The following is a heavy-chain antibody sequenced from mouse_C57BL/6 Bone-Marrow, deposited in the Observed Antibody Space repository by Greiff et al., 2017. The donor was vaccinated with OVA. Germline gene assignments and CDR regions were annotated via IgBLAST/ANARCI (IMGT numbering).Heavy chain of an antibody. CDR2: ISDGGSYT. V-gene: IGHV5-4*03. J-gene: IGHJ3*01. Sequence: DVMLVESGGGLVKPGGSLKLSCAASGFTFSSYAMSWVRQTPEKRLEWVATISDGGSYTYYPDNVKGRFTISRDNAKNNLYLQMSHLKSEDTAMYYCAVAWFAYWGQVTLVTVSA. CDR1: GFTFSSYA. CDR3: AVAWFAY.